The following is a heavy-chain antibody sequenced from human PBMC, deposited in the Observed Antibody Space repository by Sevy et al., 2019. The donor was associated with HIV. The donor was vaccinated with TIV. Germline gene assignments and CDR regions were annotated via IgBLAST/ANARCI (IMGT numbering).Heavy chain of an antibody. CDR3: ARVGATTYFDY. CDR1: GGSISSGDYY. CDR2: IYYSGST. J-gene: IGHJ4*02. D-gene: IGHD1-26*01. Sequence: SETLSLTCTVSGGSISSGDYYWSWIRQPPGKGLEWIGYIYYSGSTYYNPSLKSRVTISVDTSKNQFSLKLSSVTAADTAMYYCARVGATTYFDYWGQGTLVTVSS. V-gene: IGHV4-30-4*01.